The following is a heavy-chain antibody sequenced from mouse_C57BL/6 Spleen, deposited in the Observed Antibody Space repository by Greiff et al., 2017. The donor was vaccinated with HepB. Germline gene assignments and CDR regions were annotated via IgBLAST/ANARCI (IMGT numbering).Heavy chain of an antibody. CDR2: IYPGSGST. Sequence: QVQLQQPGAELVKPGASVKMSCKASGYTFTSYWITWVKQRPGQGLEWIGDIYPGSGSTNYNEKFKSKATLTVDTSSSTAYMQLSSLTSEDAAVYYCARGYDYSYAMDYWGQGTSVTVSS. CDR1: GYTFTSYW. D-gene: IGHD2-4*01. CDR3: ARGYDYSYAMDY. J-gene: IGHJ4*01. V-gene: IGHV1-55*01.